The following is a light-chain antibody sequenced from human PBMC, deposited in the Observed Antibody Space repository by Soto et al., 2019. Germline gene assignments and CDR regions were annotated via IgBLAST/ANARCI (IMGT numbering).Light chain of an antibody. J-gene: IGKJ5*01. CDR3: QQFHSSAMA. CDR1: QVIRSA. V-gene: IGKV1-13*02. CDR2: DAS. Sequence: ALQLTQTPSSLSASVGDRDSMTCRASQVIRSALAWYQQKPGNPPELLIYDASTLEVGVPSRFSGSGSGTHFTLTISNVQPEDFATDYCQQFHSSAMAFGQGTRLEIK.